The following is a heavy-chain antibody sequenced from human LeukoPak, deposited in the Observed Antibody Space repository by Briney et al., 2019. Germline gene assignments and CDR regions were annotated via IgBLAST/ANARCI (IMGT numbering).Heavy chain of an antibody. CDR2: FDPEDGET. CDR1: GYTLTELS. D-gene: IGHD1-26*01. J-gene: IGHJ4*02. Sequence: ASVKVSCKVSGYTLTELSMHWVRQAPGKGLEWMGGFDPEDGETIYAQKFQGRVTMTEDTSTDTAYMELSSLRSEDTAVYYCATSKVWWELLGYWGQGTLVTVSS. CDR3: ATSKVWWELLGY. V-gene: IGHV1-24*01.